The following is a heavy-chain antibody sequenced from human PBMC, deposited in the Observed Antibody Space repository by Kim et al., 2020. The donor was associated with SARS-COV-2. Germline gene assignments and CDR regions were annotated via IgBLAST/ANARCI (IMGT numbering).Heavy chain of an antibody. V-gene: IGHV3-23*01. CDR3: AKLTVRGWYHDC. J-gene: IGHJ4*02. D-gene: IGHD6-19*01. Sequence: YYANAGKGRFTISRDNSKNTLYRQMNSLRAEDTAVYYCAKLTVRGWYHDCWGQGTLVTVSS.